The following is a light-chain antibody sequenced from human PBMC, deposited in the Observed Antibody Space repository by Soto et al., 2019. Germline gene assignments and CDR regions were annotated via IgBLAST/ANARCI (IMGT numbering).Light chain of an antibody. CDR2: AAS. J-gene: IGKJ1*01. CDR1: QGISSA. CDR3: QQYNNWPQT. V-gene: IGKV1D-13*01. Sequence: AIQFTQSPSSLSASVGDRVTITFRASQGISSALAWYQQKPGKAPKLLIYAASSLQSGVPSRFSGSGSGTDFTLTISSLQSEDFAVYYCQQYNNWPQTFGQGTKVDIK.